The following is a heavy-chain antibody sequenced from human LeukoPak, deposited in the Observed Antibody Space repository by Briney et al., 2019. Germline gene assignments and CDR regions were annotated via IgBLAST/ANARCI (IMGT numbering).Heavy chain of an antibody. CDR1: VFTLSSYS. CDR3: ASGGIVVVVAATPRMYY. D-gene: IGHD2-15*01. Sequence: PGGSLRLSCAASVFTLSSYSMHWVRQAQSKGPEWVAVISYDGSNKYYADSVKGRFTISRDNSKNTLYLQMNSLRAEDTAVYNCASGGIVVVVAATPRMYYWGQGTLVTVSS. V-gene: IGHV3-30-3*01. CDR2: ISYDGSNK. J-gene: IGHJ4*02.